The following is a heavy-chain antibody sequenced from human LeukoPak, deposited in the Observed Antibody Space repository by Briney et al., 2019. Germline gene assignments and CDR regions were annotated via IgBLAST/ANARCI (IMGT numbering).Heavy chain of an antibody. CDR1: GFTFDDCG. Sequence: GGSLRLSCAASGFTFDDCGMSWVRLAPGKGLEWVSGINWNGGSTGYADSVKGRFTISRDNAKNSLYLQMNSLRAEDTALYYCARGGSGSDAFDIWGQGTMVTVSS. CDR3: ARGGSGSDAFDI. CDR2: INWNGGST. J-gene: IGHJ3*02. D-gene: IGHD1-26*01. V-gene: IGHV3-20*04.